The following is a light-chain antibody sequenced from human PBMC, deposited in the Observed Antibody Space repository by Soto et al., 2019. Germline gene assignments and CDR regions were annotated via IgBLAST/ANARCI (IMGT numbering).Light chain of an antibody. J-gene: IGLJ1*01. Sequence: QSVLTQPPSASGTPGQRGTISCSGSSSNIGSNTVNWYQQLPGTAPKLLIYSNNQRPSGVPDRFSDSKSGTSASLAISGLQSEDEADYYCAAWDDSLNVFYVFGTGTKAPS. V-gene: IGLV1-44*01. CDR2: SNN. CDR1: SSNIGSNT. CDR3: AAWDDSLNVFYV.